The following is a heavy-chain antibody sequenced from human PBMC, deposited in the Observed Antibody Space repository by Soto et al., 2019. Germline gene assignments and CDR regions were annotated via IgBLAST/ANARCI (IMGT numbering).Heavy chain of an antibody. Sequence: GESLKISFTTSGYTFSSYWIAWVRQTPGRGLEWMGIIYPADSDTMYSPYFQGQVTISADKSTSTAYLHWNSLKASDSATYYCARKDSSGYSNWFDPWGQGTLVPVSS. D-gene: IGHD3-22*01. V-gene: IGHV5-51*01. CDR3: ARKDSSGYSNWFDP. CDR2: IYPADSDT. J-gene: IGHJ5*02. CDR1: GYTFSSYW.